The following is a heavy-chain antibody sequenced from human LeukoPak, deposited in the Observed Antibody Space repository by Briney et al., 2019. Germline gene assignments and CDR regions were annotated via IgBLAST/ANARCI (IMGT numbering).Heavy chain of an antibody. CDR3: ARLRWGGYCSGGSCYGRKGAFDY. CDR1: GFTVSSNY. CDR2: IYSGGST. V-gene: IGHV3-66*04. D-gene: IGHD2-15*01. Sequence: GGSLRLSCAASGFTVSSNYMSWVRQAPGKGLEWVSVIYSGGSTYYADSVKGRFTISRDNFKNTLYLQMNSLRAEDTAVYYCARLRWGGYCSGGSCYGRKGAFDYWGQGTLVTVSS. J-gene: IGHJ4*02.